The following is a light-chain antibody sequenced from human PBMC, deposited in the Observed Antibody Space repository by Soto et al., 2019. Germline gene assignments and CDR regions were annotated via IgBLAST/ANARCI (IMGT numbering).Light chain of an antibody. CDR1: RTTIGYNY. J-gene: IGLJ2*01. CDR2: DNN. V-gene: IGLV1-51*01. Sequence: QSVLTQPPSVSAAPGQGVTFSCPGSRTTIGYNYVSWYQQFPGTAPKLLIYDNNQRPSGIPDRFSGSKSDTSATLDITGLQTGDEADYFCGTWDDSLSTVVFGGGTKLTVL. CDR3: GTWDDSLSTVV.